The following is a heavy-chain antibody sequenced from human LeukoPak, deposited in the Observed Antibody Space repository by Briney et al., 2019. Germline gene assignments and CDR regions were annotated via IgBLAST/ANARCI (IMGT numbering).Heavy chain of an antibody. D-gene: IGHD3-16*01. CDR3: ARDLAFGGNWFDP. Sequence: GASVTVSCTASGYTFTAYYMHWVRQAPGQGLGWMGWINPNSGGTNYAQKFQGRVTMTRDTSISTAYMELSRLKSDDTAVYYCARDLAFGGNWFDPWGQGTLVTVSS. CDR1: GYTFTAYY. CDR2: INPNSGGT. J-gene: IGHJ5*02. V-gene: IGHV1-2*02.